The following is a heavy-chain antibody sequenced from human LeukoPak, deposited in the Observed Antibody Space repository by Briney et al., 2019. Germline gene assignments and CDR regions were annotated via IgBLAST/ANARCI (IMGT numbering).Heavy chain of an antibody. CDR1: GFTVSSNY. CDR2: IYSGGST. Sequence: GGSLRLSCAASGFTVSSNYMSWVRQAPGKGLEWVSVIYSGGSTYYADSVKGRFTISRDNSKNTLYLQMNSPRAEDTAVYYCARTSTYYDFWSGYYLPYYFDYWGQGTLVTVSS. CDR3: ARTSTYYDFWSGYYLPYYFDY. J-gene: IGHJ4*02. V-gene: IGHV3-53*01. D-gene: IGHD3-3*01.